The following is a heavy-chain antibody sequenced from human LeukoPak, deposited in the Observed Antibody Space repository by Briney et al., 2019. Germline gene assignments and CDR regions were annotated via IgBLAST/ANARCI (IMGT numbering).Heavy chain of an antibody. Sequence: SGTLSLTCAVSGGSISSSNWWSWVRQPPGKGLEWIGEIYHSGSTNYNPSLKSRVTISVDTSKNQFSLKLSSVTAADTAVYYCARKYYYDSSGYLTDAFDIWGQGTMVTVSS. V-gene: IGHV4-4*02. CDR2: IYHSGST. D-gene: IGHD3-22*01. J-gene: IGHJ3*02. CDR1: GGSISSSNW. CDR3: ARKYYYDSSGYLTDAFDI.